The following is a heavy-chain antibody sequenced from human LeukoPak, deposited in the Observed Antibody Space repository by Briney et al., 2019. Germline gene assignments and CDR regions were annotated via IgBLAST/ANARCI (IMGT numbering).Heavy chain of an antibody. J-gene: IGHJ4*02. D-gene: IGHD3-9*01. Sequence: QSGGSLRLSCAASGYTFSTYWMHSVRQAPEKGLVWVSRINSDGSSITYADSVKGRFTISRDNAKNTLYLQMNGLRAEDTAVYSCATPRGPDYYDILTHWDQGTLVTVSS. V-gene: IGHV3-74*03. CDR1: GYTFSTYW. CDR2: INSDGSSI. CDR3: ATPRGPDYYDILTH.